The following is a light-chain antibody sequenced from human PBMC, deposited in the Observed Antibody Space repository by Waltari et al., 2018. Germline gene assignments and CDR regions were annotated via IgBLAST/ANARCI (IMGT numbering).Light chain of an antibody. CDR3: QQRSHWPMYT. J-gene: IGKJ2*01. Sequence: EIVLTQSPATLSLSPGDRATLSCRASESIASPLVWYQQKPGQPPRILIYYTANSAAGIPARLSGGGSGTDFSLTISSLEPEDFVVYYCQQRSHWPMYTFGQGTKLEIK. V-gene: IGKV3-11*01. CDR2: YTA. CDR1: ESIASP.